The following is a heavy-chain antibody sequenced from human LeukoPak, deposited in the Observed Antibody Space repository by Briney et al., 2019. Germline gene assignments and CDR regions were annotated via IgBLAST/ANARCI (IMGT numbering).Heavy chain of an antibody. CDR1: GGSISSSSYY. J-gene: IGHJ3*02. V-gene: IGHV4-39*01. D-gene: IGHD6-19*01. CDR3: ARPQWLGAFDI. Sequence: PSETLSLTCTVSGGSISSSSYYWGWIRQPPWKGLEWIGSIYYSGSTYYNPSLKSRVTISVDTSKNQFSLKLSSVTAADTAVYYCARPQWLGAFDIWGQGTMVTVSS. CDR2: IYYSGST.